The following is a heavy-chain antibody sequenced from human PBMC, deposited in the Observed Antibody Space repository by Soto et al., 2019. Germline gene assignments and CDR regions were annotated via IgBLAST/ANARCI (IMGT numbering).Heavy chain of an antibody. CDR3: ARVQGNYFAMSGYFNPGHFYGLDV. Sequence: QVQLVESGGGVVEPGRSLRLSGAASGFTFSGHAFHWVRQAPGKGLQWVSLITNEGSNKRYADSVKGRFTISTANSDYSVFLQLRRLRKEDTATYHCARVQGNYFAMSGYFNPGHFYGLDVWGRGATVSV. V-gene: IGHV3-30*04. J-gene: IGHJ6*02. D-gene: IGHD3-10*01. CDR2: ITNEGSNK. CDR1: GFTFSGHA.